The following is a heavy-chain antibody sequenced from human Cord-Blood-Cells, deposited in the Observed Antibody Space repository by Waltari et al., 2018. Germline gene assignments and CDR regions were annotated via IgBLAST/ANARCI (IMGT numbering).Heavy chain of an antibody. CDR2: IYYSVCT. J-gene: IGHJ2*01. Sequence: QLQLQESGPGLVKPSETLSLTCTVSGGSISSSSYYWGWIRQPPGKGLEWIGSIYYSVCTYYNQSLKGRITISVDTSKNQFSLKLSSVTAADTAVYYCAGRPYTRLLGGGWYFDLWGRGTLVTVSS. CDR1: GGSISSSSYY. V-gene: IGHV4-39*01. D-gene: IGHD3-16*01. CDR3: AGRPYTRLLGGGWYFDL.